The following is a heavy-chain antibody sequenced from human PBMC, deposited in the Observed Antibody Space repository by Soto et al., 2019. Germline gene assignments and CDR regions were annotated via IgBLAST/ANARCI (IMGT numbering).Heavy chain of an antibody. CDR1: GFSFSNNNNY. CDR3: VSQRTSVLTQAYFDY. J-gene: IGHJ4*02. D-gene: IGHD2-8*01. V-gene: IGHV4-39*01. Sequence: GTLRLSCTVSGFSFSNNNNYWGWMGQGQGKGLEWIGTAYYRGRSYSKSSVKSRVTISVDTSKNQFSLNLNSVTASDTAVYYCVSQRTSVLTQAYFDYWGPGALVTVSS. CDR2: AYYRGRS.